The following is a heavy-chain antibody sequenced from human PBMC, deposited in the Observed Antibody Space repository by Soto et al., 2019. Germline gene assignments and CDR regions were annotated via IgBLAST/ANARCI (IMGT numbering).Heavy chain of an antibody. CDR1: GGSISSAAYY. J-gene: IGHJ4*02. V-gene: IGHV4-31*03. Sequence: QVQLQESGPGLVKPSQTLSLTCTVSGGSISSAAYYWSWIRQHPGKGLEWIGYISHSGTTYYTPSLTSRVVTSAGTSKNQFSVNLTSVTAAETAVDYCAREYTYGSNFFDCWGQGALVTVSS. CDR3: AREYTYGSNFFDC. D-gene: IGHD5-18*01. CDR2: ISHSGTT.